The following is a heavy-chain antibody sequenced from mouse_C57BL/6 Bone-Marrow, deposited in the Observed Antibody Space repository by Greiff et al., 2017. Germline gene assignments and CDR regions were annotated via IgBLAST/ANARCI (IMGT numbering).Heavy chain of an antibody. CDR2: INPSSGYT. V-gene: IGHV1-4*01. D-gene: IGHD1-1*01. CDR3: ARDGRDY. CDR1: GYTFTGYT. Sequence: QVQLQQSGAELARPGASVKMSCKASGYTFTGYTMNWVKQRPGQGLEWIGYINPSSGYTKYNQKFKDKATLTVDKSYTTAYMQLSSLTSEDSAVYCCARDGRDYWGTGPTLTASS. J-gene: IGHJ2*01.